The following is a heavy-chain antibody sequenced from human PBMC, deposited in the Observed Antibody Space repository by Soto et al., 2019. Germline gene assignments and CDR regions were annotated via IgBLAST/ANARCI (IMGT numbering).Heavy chain of an antibody. CDR3: ARDLCPLGSGSECTTFGLDF. J-gene: IGHJ6*02. Sequence: SCKASLYTFTCDYIHCVGQVSVKGRDCLGWLKSDNGGAYSAPKFQGRVTFTRDTSTTTAYMELSGLRSDDTAVYFCARDLCPLGSGSECTTFGLDFWGQGTTVTVSS. CDR2: LKSDNGGA. V-gene: IGHV1-2*02. D-gene: IGHD3-10*01. CDR1: LYTFTCDY.